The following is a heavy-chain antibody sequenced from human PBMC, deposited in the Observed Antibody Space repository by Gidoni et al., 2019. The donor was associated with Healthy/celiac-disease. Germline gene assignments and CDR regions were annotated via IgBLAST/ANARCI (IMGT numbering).Heavy chain of an antibody. V-gene: IGHV3-33*01. CDR1: GFPVSCYG. Sequence: QVQLVASGGGVVQPARSLRLSCAASGFPVSCYGMHWVRQAPGKGLEWVAVIWYDGSNKYYADSVKGRFTISRDNSKNTLYLQMNSLRAEDTAVYYCARVGPYYYDSSGIDYWGQGTLVTVSS. D-gene: IGHD3-22*01. CDR3: ARVGPYYYDSSGIDY. J-gene: IGHJ4*02. CDR2: IWYDGSNK.